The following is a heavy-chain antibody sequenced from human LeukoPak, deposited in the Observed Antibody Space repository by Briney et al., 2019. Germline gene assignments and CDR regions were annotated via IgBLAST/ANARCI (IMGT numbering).Heavy chain of an antibody. J-gene: IGHJ4*02. V-gene: IGHV4-59*01. CDR1: GGSISSYY. Sequence: SEPLSLTCTVSGGSISSYYWSWIRQPPGKGLEWIGYIYYSGSTNYNPSLKSRVTISVDTSKNQFSLKLSSVTAADTAVYYCGTYYYDSSGRYYFDYWGQGTLVTVSS. CDR2: IYYSGST. D-gene: IGHD3-22*01. CDR3: GTYYYDSSGRYYFDY.